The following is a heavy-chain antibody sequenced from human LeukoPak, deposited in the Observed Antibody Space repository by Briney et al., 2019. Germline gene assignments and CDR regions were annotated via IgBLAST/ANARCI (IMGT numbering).Heavy chain of an antibody. V-gene: IGHV4-34*01. CDR3: ATTMVRGVIK. Sequence: SETLSLTCAVYGGSFSGYYWSWIRQPPGKGLEWIGEINHSGSTNYNPSLKSRVTISVDTSKNQFPLKLSSVTAADTAVYYCATTMVRGVIKWGQGTLVTVSS. CDR1: GGSFSGYY. D-gene: IGHD3-10*01. CDR2: INHSGST. J-gene: IGHJ4*02.